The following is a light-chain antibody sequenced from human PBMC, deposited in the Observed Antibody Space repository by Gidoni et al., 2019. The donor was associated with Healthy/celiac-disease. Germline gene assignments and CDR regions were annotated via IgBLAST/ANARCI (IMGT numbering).Light chain of an antibody. V-gene: IGKV1-39*01. CDR2: AAS. Sequence: DIQMTQSPSSLSASVADRVTITCRGSKSISSYLNWYKQKTGKAPKLLIYAASRLQSGVPSRFSGSGAGTDFTLTISSLKREDLATYYWQQSDSTHPSFGAXTKVDIK. J-gene: IGKJ3*01. CDR1: KSISSY. CDR3: QQSDSTHPS.